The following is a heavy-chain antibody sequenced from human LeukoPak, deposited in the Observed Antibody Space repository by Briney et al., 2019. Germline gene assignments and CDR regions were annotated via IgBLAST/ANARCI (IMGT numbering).Heavy chain of an antibody. CDR3: ARVRSPRIAAAGYYFDY. CDR2: IKHGVST. CDR1: GGSFSRYY. V-gene: IGHV4-34*01. Sequence: SETLSLTCAVYGGSFSRYYWSWLRHPPGKGLEWIGEIKHGVSTNSNPSLKSRVTISVGTSKNQFSLKLSSVTAADTAVYYCARVRSPRIAAAGYYFDYWGQGTLVTVSS. J-gene: IGHJ4*02. D-gene: IGHD6-13*01.